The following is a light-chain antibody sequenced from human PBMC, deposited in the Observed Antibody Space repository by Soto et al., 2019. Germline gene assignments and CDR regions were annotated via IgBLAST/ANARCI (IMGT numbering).Light chain of an antibody. CDR3: QQRSNLWT. V-gene: IGKV3-11*01. J-gene: IGKJ1*01. Sequence: EIVLTQSPATLSLSPGERATLSCRASQSVSSYLAWYQQKPGQAPRLLIYDASNRATGIPARFSGSGSGTYFTLTSSSLEPEDFAFYYCQQRSNLWTFGQGTKVEIK. CDR2: DAS. CDR1: QSVSSY.